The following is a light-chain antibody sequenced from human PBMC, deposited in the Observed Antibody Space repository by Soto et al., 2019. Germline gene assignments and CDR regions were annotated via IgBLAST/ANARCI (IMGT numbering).Light chain of an antibody. CDR1: QSVTSNY. Sequence: IVLTQSPGTLYLSPGERATLFCRASQSVTSNYFAWYQQKAGQAPRLLIYGISDRATGSQDRFSGSGSGTDLTPTMSTLEPEDFVVEYCEQDGSSPLTFGQGNKVEIK. CDR3: EQDGSSPLT. J-gene: IGKJ1*01. V-gene: IGKV3-20*01. CDR2: GIS.